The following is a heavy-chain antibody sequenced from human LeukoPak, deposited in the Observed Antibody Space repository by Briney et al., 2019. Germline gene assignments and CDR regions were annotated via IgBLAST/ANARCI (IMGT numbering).Heavy chain of an antibody. D-gene: IGHD2-2*01. CDR3: ATSYCSSTSCRSFEYFQH. CDR2: FDPEDGET. Sequence: ASVKVSCKVSGSTLTELSMHWVRQAPGKGLEWMGGFDPEDGETIYAQKFQGRVTMTEDTSTDTAYMELSSLRSEDTAVYYCATSYCSSTSCRSFEYFQHWGQGTLVTVSS. V-gene: IGHV1-24*01. J-gene: IGHJ1*01. CDR1: GSTLTELS.